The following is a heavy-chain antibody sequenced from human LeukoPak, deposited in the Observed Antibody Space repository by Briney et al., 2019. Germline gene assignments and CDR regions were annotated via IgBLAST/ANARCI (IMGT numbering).Heavy chain of an antibody. J-gene: IGHJ4*02. CDR2: ISGSGGST. V-gene: IGHV3-23*01. D-gene: IGHD3-22*01. Sequence: AGGSLRLSCAASGFTFSSYAMSWVRRAPGKGLEWVSAISGSGGSTYYADSVKGRFTISRDNSKNTLYLQMNSLRAEDTAVYYCAKSYDSSGYYSDYWGQGTLVTVSS. CDR1: GFTFSSYA. CDR3: AKSYDSSGYYSDY.